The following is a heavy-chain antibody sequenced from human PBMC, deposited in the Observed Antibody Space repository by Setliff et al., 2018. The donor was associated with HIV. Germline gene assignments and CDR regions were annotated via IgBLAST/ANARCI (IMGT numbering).Heavy chain of an antibody. D-gene: IGHD3-16*01. CDR3: ARGLGVRHGPHCYMDV. J-gene: IGHJ6*03. CDR1: GYTFSSYT. Sequence: GASVKVSCKAFGYTFSSYTMNWVRQAPGQGLEWMGWINTNTGNPTYAQGFTGRFVFSLDTSVSTAYLQISSLKAEDTAVYYCARGLGVRHGPHCYMDVWGKGTTVTVSS. CDR2: INTNTGNP. V-gene: IGHV7-4-1*02.